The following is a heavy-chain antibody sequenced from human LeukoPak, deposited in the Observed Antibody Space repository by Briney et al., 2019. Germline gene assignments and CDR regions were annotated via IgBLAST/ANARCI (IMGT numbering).Heavy chain of an antibody. Sequence: PGGSLRLSCAASGFTFSSYEMNWVRQAPGKGLEWVSTISGGGVSTYYADSVKGRFIISRDNSKNTLYLQLDSLRAEDTAVYYCTKQKGHCSDTSCPPAFDYWGQGTLVTVSS. CDR3: TKQKGHCSDTSCPPAFDY. J-gene: IGHJ4*02. D-gene: IGHD2-2*01. CDR2: ISGGGVST. V-gene: IGHV3-23*01. CDR1: GFTFSSYE.